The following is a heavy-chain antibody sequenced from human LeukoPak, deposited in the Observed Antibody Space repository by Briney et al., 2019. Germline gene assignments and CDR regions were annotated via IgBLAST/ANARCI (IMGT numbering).Heavy chain of an antibody. CDR1: GFTVSSKY. CDR3: VRGLSSRVSYYVY. V-gene: IGHV3-53*01. Sequence: GGSLRLSCAASGFTVSSKYMSWVREAPGEGLEWVSVIYSGDTTYYADSVTGRFTISRDSSKNTLYLQMNSLRSEDTAVYYCVRGLSSRVSYYVYWGQGTLVTVSS. J-gene: IGHJ4*02. CDR2: IYSGDTT. D-gene: IGHD1-26*01.